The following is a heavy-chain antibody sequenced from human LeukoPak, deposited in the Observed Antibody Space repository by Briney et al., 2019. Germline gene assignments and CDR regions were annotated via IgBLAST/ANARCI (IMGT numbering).Heavy chain of an antibody. CDR3: ARGYIGNSGRYYYYYMDV. CDR1: DYSISSGYH. V-gene: IGHV4-38-2*01. J-gene: IGHJ6*03. D-gene: IGHD1-26*01. Sequence: SETLSLTCAVSDYSISSGYHWGWIRHPPEKGLEWIGSISRSGSTYYSPSLKGRVTMSVDSSKNEFSLNLSSVTAADTAVYYCARGYIGNSGRYYYYYMDVWGKGTTVTVSS. CDR2: ISRSGST.